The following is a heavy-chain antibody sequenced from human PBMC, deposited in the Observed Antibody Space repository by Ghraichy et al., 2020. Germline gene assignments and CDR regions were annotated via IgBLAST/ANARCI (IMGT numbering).Heavy chain of an antibody. Sequence: SETLSLTCAVYGGSFSGYYWSWIRQPPGKGLEWIGEINHSGSTNYSPSLKSRVTISVDTSENQFSLKLSSVTAADTAVYYCARDPRYRSTHNWFNPWGQGTLVTVSS. CDR1: GGSFSGYY. J-gene: IGHJ5*02. V-gene: IGHV4-34*01. CDR2: INHSGST. CDR3: ARDPRYRSTHNWFNP. D-gene: IGHD3-9*01.